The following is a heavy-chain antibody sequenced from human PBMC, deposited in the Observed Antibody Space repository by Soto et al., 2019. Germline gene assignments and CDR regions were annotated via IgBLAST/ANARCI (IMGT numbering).Heavy chain of an antibody. CDR2: IYYSGST. CDR3: AGGSSKSWFDS. Sequence: KTSETLSLTCTVSGGSIRSDGYYWSWIRQHPGKGLEWIGYIYYSGSTYYNPSLKSRVSISADTSNNQFSLKLTSVTAADTAVYYCAGGSSKSWFDSWGQGTLVTVSS. V-gene: IGHV4-31*03. CDR1: GGSIRSDGYY. D-gene: IGHD6-6*01. J-gene: IGHJ5*01.